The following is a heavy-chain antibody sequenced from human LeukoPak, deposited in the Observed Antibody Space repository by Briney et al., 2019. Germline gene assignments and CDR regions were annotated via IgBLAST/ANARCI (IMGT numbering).Heavy chain of an antibody. V-gene: IGHV5-51*01. CDR2: IYPGDSDT. D-gene: IGHD5-18*01. CDR1: GYSFTSYC. CDR3: VRLGDTAMGAFDY. J-gene: IGHJ4*02. Sequence: GESLKISCKGSGYSFTSYCIGWVRQMPGKGLEWMGIIYPGDSDTRYSPSFQGQVTISADKSISTAYLQWSSLKASDTAMYYCVRLGDTAMGAFDYWGQGTLVTVSS.